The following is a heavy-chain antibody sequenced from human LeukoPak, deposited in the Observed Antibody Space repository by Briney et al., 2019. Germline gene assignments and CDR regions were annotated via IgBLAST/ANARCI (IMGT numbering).Heavy chain of an antibody. CDR3: AKDGILWSSRLGYFDY. CDR1: GFIFSNHG. V-gene: IGHV3-30*18. J-gene: IGHJ4*02. Sequence: GGSLRLSCAASGFIFSNHGMHWVRQAPGKGLEWVAVISYDGSNKYYVDSVKGRFTISRDNSKNTLYLQMNSLRAEDTALYYCAKDGILWSSRLGYFDYWGQGTLVTVSS. D-gene: IGHD2-21*01. CDR2: ISYDGSNK.